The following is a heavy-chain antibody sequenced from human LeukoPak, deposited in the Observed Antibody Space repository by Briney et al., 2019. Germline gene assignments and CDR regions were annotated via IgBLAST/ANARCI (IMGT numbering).Heavy chain of an antibody. CDR2: INPSGGST. CDR1: GYTFTSYY. V-gene: IGHV1-46*01. J-gene: IGHJ3*02. Sequence: ASVKVSCKASGYTFTSYYMHWVRQAPGQGLEWMGIINPSGGSTSYAQKFQGRVTMTRDTSTSTVYMELSSLRSEDTAVYYCARYGFSSVWQGGWHAFDIWGHGTMVTVSS. CDR3: ARYGFSSVWQGGWHAFDI. D-gene: IGHD6-25*01.